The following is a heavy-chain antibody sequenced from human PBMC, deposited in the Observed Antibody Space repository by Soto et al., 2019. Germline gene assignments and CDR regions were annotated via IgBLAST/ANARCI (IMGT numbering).Heavy chain of an antibody. CDR3: AKDGRGSGSHYNSFGY. D-gene: IGHD3-10*01. V-gene: IGHV3-53*01. CDR1: GFTVGNNY. CDR2: IYSTGTT. Sequence: EVQLVESGGRLIQPGGSLKLSCAASGFTVGNNYMSWVRQAPGKGLEWVSLIYSTGTTKYADSVKGRFTVSRDNAKNTLYLQMNSVRAEDTAVYYCAKDGRGSGSHYNSFGYWGQGTLVTVSS. J-gene: IGHJ4*02.